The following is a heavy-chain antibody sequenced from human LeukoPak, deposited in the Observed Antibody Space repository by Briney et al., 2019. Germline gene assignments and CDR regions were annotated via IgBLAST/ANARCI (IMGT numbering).Heavy chain of an antibody. CDR2: ISSSGSTI. V-gene: IGHV3-48*03. CDR1: GFTFSSYE. J-gene: IGHJ3*02. D-gene: IGHD1-26*01. CDR3: ALLGATTAFDI. Sequence: GGSLRLSCAASGFTFSSYEMNWVRQAPGKGLEWVSYISSSGSTIYYADSVKGRFTISRDNSKNTLYLQMNSLRAEDTAVYYCALLGATTAFDIRGQGTMVTVSS.